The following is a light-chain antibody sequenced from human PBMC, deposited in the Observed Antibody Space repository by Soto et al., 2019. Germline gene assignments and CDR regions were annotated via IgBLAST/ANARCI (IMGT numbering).Light chain of an antibody. Sequence: QSVLTQPPSASGTPGQRVTISCSGSSSNIGINDVYWYQQLPGAAPKLVMHGNNQWPSGVPDRFSGSKSGTSASLAISGLQSDDEADYYCAAWDDNLIGVVFGGGTKLTVL. CDR3: AAWDDNLIGVV. V-gene: IGLV1-44*01. CDR2: GNN. CDR1: SSNIGIND. J-gene: IGLJ2*01.